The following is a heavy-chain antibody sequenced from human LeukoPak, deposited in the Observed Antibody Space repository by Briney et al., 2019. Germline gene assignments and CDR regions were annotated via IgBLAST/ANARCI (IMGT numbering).Heavy chain of an antibody. Sequence: PGGSLRLSCATSGFTFSNFAMSWVRQAPGKGLEWVSGISDSGDATQYADSVKGRFTISRDSSKNTLFLQMNSLRVEDTAVYYCASSYSGYHYWGQGTLVTVSS. J-gene: IGHJ4*02. CDR2: ISDSGDAT. CDR1: GFTFSNFA. CDR3: ASSYSGYHY. D-gene: IGHD5-12*01. V-gene: IGHV3-23*01.